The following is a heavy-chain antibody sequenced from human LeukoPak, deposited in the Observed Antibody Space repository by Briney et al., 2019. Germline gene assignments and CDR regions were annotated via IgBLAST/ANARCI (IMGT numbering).Heavy chain of an antibody. J-gene: IGHJ3*02. Sequence: GGSLRLSCAASGFTFSSYAMSWVRQAPGKGLEWVSVISGSGGSTYYADSVKGRFTISRDNSKNTLYLQMNSLRAEDTAVYYCAKDRDWNDAFDIWGQGTMVTVSS. D-gene: IGHD1-1*01. CDR2: ISGSGGST. CDR1: GFTFSSYA. V-gene: IGHV3-23*01. CDR3: AKDRDWNDAFDI.